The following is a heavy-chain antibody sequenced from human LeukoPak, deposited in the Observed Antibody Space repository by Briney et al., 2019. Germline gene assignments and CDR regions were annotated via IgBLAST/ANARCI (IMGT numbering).Heavy chain of an antibody. J-gene: IGHJ4*02. CDR2: INPHSGGT. Sequence: ASVKVSCKASGYTFTGYYMHWVRQAPGQGLEWMGWINPHSGGTKFAQKFQGRVTMTRDTSISTAYMEVSRLRFDDAAVYYCARECYDILTGSLDYWGQGTLVTVSS. CDR1: GYTFTGYY. V-gene: IGHV1-2*02. D-gene: IGHD3-9*01. CDR3: ARECYDILTGSLDY.